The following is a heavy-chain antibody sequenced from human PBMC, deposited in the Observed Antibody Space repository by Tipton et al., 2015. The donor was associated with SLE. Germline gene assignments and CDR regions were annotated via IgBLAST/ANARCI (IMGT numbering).Heavy chain of an antibody. D-gene: IGHD6-19*01. V-gene: IGHV3-30*04. Sequence: SLRLSCAASGFTIGNYAMSWVRQGPGKGLEWVAVISNDGTNKYYADSVKGRFTVSRDNSKITSTLYLQMNSLTVEDTAVYFCARDSPLAVAGIWGQGTLVTVSP. J-gene: IGHJ4*02. CDR1: GFTIGNYA. CDR3: ARDSPLAVAGI. CDR2: ISNDGTNK.